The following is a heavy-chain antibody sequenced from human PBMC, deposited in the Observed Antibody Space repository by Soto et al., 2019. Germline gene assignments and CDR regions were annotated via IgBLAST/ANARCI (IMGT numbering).Heavy chain of an antibody. CDR3: ARAVGYCSSTSCSDHFDY. J-gene: IGHJ4*02. CDR2: INAGNGNT. V-gene: IGHV1-3*01. CDR1: GYTFTSYA. D-gene: IGHD2-2*01. Sequence: GASVKVSCKASGYTFTSYAMHWVRQAPGQRLEWMGWINAGNGNTKYSQKFQGRVTITRDTSASTAYMELSSLRSEDTAVYYCARAVGYCSSTSCSDHFDYWGQGTLVTVSS.